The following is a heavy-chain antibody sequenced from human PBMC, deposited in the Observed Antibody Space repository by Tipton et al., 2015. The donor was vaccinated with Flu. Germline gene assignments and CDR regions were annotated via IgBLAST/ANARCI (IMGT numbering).Heavy chain of an antibody. J-gene: IGHJ4*02. CDR2: IYSGGIT. V-gene: IGHV3-53*01. CDR3: ARGRGYCVTTTCLLPIGF. CDR1: GFTVSSNY. D-gene: IGHD2-2*01. Sequence: QLVQSGGGLIQRGGSLRLSCVVSGFTVSSNYMTWVRQAPGKGLEWVSVIYSGGITKYADSVKGRFTISRDNSKNTLYLQMNSLSAEDTAVYYCARGRGYCVTTTCLLPIGFWGQGTLVTVSS.